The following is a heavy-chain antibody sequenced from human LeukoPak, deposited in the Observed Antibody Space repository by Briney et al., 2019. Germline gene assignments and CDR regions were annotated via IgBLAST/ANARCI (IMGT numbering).Heavy chain of an antibody. J-gene: IGHJ4*02. V-gene: IGHV1-69*05. CDR2: IIPIFGTA. CDR1: GGTFSSYA. D-gene: IGHD3-22*01. Sequence: GASVKVSCKASGGTFSSYAISWVRQAPGQGLEWMGRIIPIFGTANYAQKFQGRVTITTGESTSTAYMELSSLRSEDTAVYYCAREWYYYDSSGSENYYFDYWGQGTLVTVSS. CDR3: AREWYYYDSSGSENYYFDY.